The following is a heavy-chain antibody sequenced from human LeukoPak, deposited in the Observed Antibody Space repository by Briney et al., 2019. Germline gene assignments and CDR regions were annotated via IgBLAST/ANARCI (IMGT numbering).Heavy chain of an antibody. Sequence: GGSLRLSCAASGFTFSSYSMNWVRQAPGKGLEWVSYISSSSSTIYYADSVKGRFTISRDNAKNSLYLQMNSLRAEDTAVYYCARATDCGGDCYSESLVDIWGQGTLVTVSS. CDR1: GFTFSSYS. J-gene: IGHJ3*02. CDR3: ARATDCGGDCYSESLVDI. D-gene: IGHD2-21*02. V-gene: IGHV3-48*01. CDR2: ISSSSSTI.